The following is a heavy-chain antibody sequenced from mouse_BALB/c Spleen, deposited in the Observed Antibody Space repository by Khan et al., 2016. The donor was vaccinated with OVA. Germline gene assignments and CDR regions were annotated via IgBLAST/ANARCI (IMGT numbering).Heavy chain of an antibody. CDR1: GFSLTDYG. J-gene: IGHJ4*01. V-gene: IGHV2-6-7*01. Sequence: VQLQESGPGLVAPSQSLSITCTVSGFSLTDYGVNWVRQPPGKGLEWLGMIWGDGSTDYNSALKSRLSISKDNSKSQVFLKMNSLHTDDTARYYCAREIYYDYAYYYAMDYWGQGTSVTVSS. CDR2: IWGDGST. CDR3: AREIYYDYAYYYAMDY. D-gene: IGHD2-4*01.